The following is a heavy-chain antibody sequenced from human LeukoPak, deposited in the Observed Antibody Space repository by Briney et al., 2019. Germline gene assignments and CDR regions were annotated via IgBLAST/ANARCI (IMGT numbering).Heavy chain of an antibody. CDR3: ARDRAEYLRPDAFDI. CDR1: GGAFSSYA. V-gene: IGHV1-69*05. CDR2: IIPIFGTA. D-gene: IGHD6-6*01. Sequence: SSVKVSCKASGGAFSSYAISWVRQAPGQGLEWMGRIIPIFGTANYAQKFQGRVTITTDESTSTAYMELSSLRSEDTAVYYCARDRAEYLRPDAFDIRGQGTMVTVSS. J-gene: IGHJ3*02.